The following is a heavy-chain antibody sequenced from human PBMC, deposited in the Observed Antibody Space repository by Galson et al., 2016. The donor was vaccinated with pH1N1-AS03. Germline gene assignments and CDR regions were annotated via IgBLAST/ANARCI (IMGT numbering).Heavy chain of an antibody. D-gene: IGHD2-15*01. Sequence: SLRLSCAAPGFNFINYAMTWVRQTPGKGLEWVSSADGVGAYTFYADSVRGRFTISRDNSKNTVYLQMNNLKAEDTAIYYCAKDRLRSGGMWGQGTLVTVSS. CDR3: AKDRLRSGGM. J-gene: IGHJ4*02. CDR1: GFNFINYA. V-gene: IGHV3-23*01. CDR2: ADGVGAYT.